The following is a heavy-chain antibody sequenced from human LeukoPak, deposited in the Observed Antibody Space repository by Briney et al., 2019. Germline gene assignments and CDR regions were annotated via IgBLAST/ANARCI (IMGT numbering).Heavy chain of an antibody. CDR1: GFTFSSYG. CDR2: IWYDGSNK. CDR3: ARDVRLGSSWPRDYYYGMDV. J-gene: IGHJ6*02. Sequence: GGSLRLSCAASGFTFSSYGMHWVRQAPGKGLEWVAVIWYDGSNKYYADSVKGRFTISRDNSKNTLNLQMNSLRAEDTAVYYCARDVRLGSSWPRDYYYGMDVWGQGTTVTVSS. D-gene: IGHD6-13*01. V-gene: IGHV3-33*01.